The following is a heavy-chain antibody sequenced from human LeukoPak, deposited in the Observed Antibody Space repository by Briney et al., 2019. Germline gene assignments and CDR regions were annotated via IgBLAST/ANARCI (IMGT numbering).Heavy chain of an antibody. Sequence: GGSLRLSCAASGFTFSGSAMHWVRQASGKGLEWLGRIRSKPNSYATAYAASVKGSFTLSRDDSKNTAYLQMDSLKIQETAVYYCSSHCSSTNCYLFYWGQGTLVTVSP. V-gene: IGHV3-73*01. CDR2: IRSKPNSYAT. J-gene: IGHJ4*02. CDR3: SSHCSSTNCYLFY. D-gene: IGHD2-2*01. CDR1: GFTFSGSA.